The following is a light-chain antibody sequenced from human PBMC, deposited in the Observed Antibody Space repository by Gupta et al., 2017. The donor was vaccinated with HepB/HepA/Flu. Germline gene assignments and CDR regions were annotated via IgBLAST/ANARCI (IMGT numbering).Light chain of an antibody. CDR3: CSYAGSTTFGV. CDR2: EVT. V-gene: IGLV2-23*02. J-gene: IGLJ3*02. CDR1: SSDVGSYNL. Sequence: QSALTQPASVSGSPVQSTTISCTGTSSDVGSYNLVSWYQQHPGKAPKLMIYEVTKRPSGVSNRFSGSKSGNTASLTISGLQAEDEADYYCCSYAGSTTFGVFGGGTKLTVL.